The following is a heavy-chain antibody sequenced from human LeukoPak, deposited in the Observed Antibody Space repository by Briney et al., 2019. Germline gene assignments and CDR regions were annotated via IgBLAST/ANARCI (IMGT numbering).Heavy chain of an antibody. CDR3: ASHQTNSGYDNFDY. CDR2: IYPGDSDT. V-gene: IGHV5-51*01. J-gene: IGHJ4*02. D-gene: IGHD5-12*01. CDR1: GSIFTSYW. Sequence: PGASLQISCKGSGSIFTSYWIGWVRPLPGKGLEWMGIIYPGDSDTRYSPSFQGQVTISADKSISTAYLQWSSLKASDTAMYYCASHQTNSGYDNFDYWGQGTLVTVSS.